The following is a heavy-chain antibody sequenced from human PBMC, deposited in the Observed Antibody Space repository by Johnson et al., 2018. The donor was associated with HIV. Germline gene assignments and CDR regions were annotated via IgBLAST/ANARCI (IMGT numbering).Heavy chain of an antibody. CDR3: AKDGYYDFWSGYHGADAFDI. CDR2: ISYDGSNK. J-gene: IGHJ3*02. V-gene: IGHV3-30*18. CDR1: GFTFSSYG. D-gene: IGHD3-3*01. Sequence: QVQLVESGGGVVQPGRSLRLSCAASGFTFSSYGMHWVRQAPGKGLEWVAVISYDGSNKYYADSVKGRFTISRDNSKNTLYLQMNSLRAEETAVYYCAKDGYYDFWSGYHGADAFDIWGQGTMVTVSS.